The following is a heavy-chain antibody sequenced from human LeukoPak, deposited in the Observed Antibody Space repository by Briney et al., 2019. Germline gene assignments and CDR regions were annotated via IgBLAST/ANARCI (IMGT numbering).Heavy chain of an antibody. CDR2: IIPIFGTA. V-gene: IGHV1-69*06. CDR3: ARDREALQLWRNFDY. D-gene: IGHD5-18*01. Sequence: ASVKVSCKASGGTFSSYAISWVRQAPGQGLEWMGGIIPIFGTANYAQKFQGRVTITADKSTSTAYMELSSLRSEDTAVYYCARDREALQLWRNFDYLGQGTLVTVSS. J-gene: IGHJ4*02. CDR1: GGTFSSYA.